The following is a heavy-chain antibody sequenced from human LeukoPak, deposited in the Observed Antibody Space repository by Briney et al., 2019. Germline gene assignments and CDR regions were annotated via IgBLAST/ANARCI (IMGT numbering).Heavy chain of an antibody. J-gene: IGHJ4*02. V-gene: IGHV3-21*01. CDR2: ISSSSSYI. Sequence: GGSLRLSCAASGFTFSSYSMNWVRQAPGKGLEWVSFISSSSSYIYYADSVKGRFTISRDNAKNSLYLQMNSLRAEDTAVYYCARDLSLEYYDFWSGTQYGNFDYWGQGTLVTVSS. CDR1: GFTFSSYS. D-gene: IGHD3-3*01. CDR3: ARDLSLEYYDFWSGTQYGNFDY.